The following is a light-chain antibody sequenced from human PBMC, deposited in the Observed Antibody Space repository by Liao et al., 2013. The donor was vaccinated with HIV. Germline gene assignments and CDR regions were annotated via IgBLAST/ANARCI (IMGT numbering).Light chain of an antibody. CDR3: YLTDGV. CDR2: EDS. J-gene: IGLJ1*01. CDR1: NVGSTS. V-gene: IGLV3-10*01. Sequence: SYVLTQPPSVSVAPGKTAGISCGGNNVGSTSVHWYQQKPGQAPVLVIYEDSKRPSGIPERFSASSSGTLATLTITGAQVEDEADYYCYLTDGVFGTGTKVTV.